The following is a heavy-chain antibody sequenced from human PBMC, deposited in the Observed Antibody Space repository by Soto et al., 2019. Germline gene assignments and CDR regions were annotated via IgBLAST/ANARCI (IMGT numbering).Heavy chain of an antibody. V-gene: IGHV3-23*01. D-gene: IGHD6-19*01. J-gene: IGHJ4*02. CDR2: LSGSGTST. Sequence: GGSLRLSCAASGFSFVNYAMNWVRQAPGKGLEWVSGLSGSGTSTYYADSVKGRFTISRDNSRDTLFLQMNSLTADDTAVYYCAKATTNGGWFNPFDAWGQGALLTVSS. CDR1: GFSFVNYA. CDR3: AKATTNGGWFNPFDA.